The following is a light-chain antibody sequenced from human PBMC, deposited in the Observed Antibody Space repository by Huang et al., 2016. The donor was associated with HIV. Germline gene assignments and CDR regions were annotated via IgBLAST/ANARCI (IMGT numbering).Light chain of an antibody. J-gene: IGKJ4*01. Sequence: EIVLTQSPGTLSLSPGGRATLSCRASQSVSGTYLAWYQQQPGQAPRLLIYGTSIRATGIPDRCSGSGSATDFTLTISRLEPEDFAVYYCQQYGTSPPSLTFGGGTKVEIK. CDR3: QQYGTSPPSLT. V-gene: IGKV3-20*01. CDR1: QSVSGTY. CDR2: GTS.